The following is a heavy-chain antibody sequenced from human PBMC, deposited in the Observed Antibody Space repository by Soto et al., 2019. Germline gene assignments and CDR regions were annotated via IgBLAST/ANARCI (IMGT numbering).Heavy chain of an antibody. CDR3: AKGPYGDYVEEYYFDY. CDR2: ISGSGGST. Sequence: GGSLRLSCAASGFTFSSYAMNWVRQAPGKGLEWVSAISGSGGSTYYADSVKGRFTISRDNSKNTLYLQMNSLRAEDTAVYYCAKGPYGDYVEEYYFDYWGQGTLVTVSS. D-gene: IGHD4-17*01. CDR1: GFTFSSYA. J-gene: IGHJ4*02. V-gene: IGHV3-23*01.